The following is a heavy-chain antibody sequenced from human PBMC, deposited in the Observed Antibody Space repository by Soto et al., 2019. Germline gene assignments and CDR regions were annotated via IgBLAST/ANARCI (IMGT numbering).Heavy chain of an antibody. V-gene: IGHV5-51*01. Sequence: EVQLGQSGAEVKKSGESLKISCNGSGYSFTNYWIDWVRQMPGKGLEWMWIIYPGDSETRYSPSFQGQVTISVDKSISPTYLQWSSLKASDTAVYYCAKSVLQWLANDAFDIWGQGTMVTVSS. D-gene: IGHD6-19*01. J-gene: IGHJ3*02. CDR3: AKSVLQWLANDAFDI. CDR1: GYSFTNYW. CDR2: IYPGDSET.